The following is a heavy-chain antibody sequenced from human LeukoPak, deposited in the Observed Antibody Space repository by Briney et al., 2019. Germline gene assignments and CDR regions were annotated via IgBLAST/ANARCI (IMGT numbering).Heavy chain of an antibody. CDR3: ARDDSSGYSDAFDI. V-gene: IGHV4-31*03. Sequence: SSETLSLTCTVSGGSISSGGYYWSWIRQHPGKGLGWIGYIYYSGSTYYNPSLKSRVTISVDTSKNQFSLKLSSVTAADTAVYYCARDDSSGYSDAFDIWGQGTMVTVSS. D-gene: IGHD3-22*01. CDR2: IYYSGST. CDR1: GGSISSGGYY. J-gene: IGHJ3*02.